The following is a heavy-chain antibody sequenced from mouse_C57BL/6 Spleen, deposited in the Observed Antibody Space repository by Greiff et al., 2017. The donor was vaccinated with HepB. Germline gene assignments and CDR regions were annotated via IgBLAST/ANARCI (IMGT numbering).Heavy chain of an antibody. CDR2: ISDGGSYT. V-gene: IGHV5-4*01. D-gene: IGHD2-4*01. CDR3: AREGYDYDEVDY. Sequence: EVQVVESGGGLVKPGGSLKLSCAASGFTFSSYAMSWVRQTPEKRLEWVATISDGGSYTYYPDNVKGRFTISRDNAKNNLYLQMSHLKSEDTAMYYCAREGYDYDEVDYWGQGTTLTVSS. CDR1: GFTFSSYA. J-gene: IGHJ2*01.